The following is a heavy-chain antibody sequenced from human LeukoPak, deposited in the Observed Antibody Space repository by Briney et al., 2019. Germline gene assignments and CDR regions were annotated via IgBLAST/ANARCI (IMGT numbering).Heavy chain of an antibody. CDR3: AKDPYSGSYFDY. D-gene: IGHD1-26*01. CDR1: GFTFSSYA. J-gene: IGHJ4*02. CDR2: ISGSGGST. V-gene: IGHV3-23*01. Sequence: GGSLRLSCAASGFTFSSYAMSWVRQAPGKGLEWVSAISGSGGSTYYADSVKGRFTISRDNSKNTLYPQMNSLRAEDTAVYYCAKDPYSGSYFDYWGQGTLVTVSS.